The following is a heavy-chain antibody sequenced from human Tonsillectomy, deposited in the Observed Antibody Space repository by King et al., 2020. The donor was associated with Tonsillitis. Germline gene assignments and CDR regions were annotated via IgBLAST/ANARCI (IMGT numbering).Heavy chain of an antibody. Sequence: QLQESGPGLVKPSETLSLTCTVSSGSISSASYYWGWIRLPPGMGLEWIGRVYSSGSTYYNPSLKIQFTISLDTSKNQFSLSLSSVTAADTAVYYCARIQWLANYYYYYMDVWGKGTTVTVSS. CDR3: ARIQWLANYYYYYMDV. V-gene: IGHV4-39*01. J-gene: IGHJ6*03. CDR1: SGSISSASYY. CDR2: VYSSGST. D-gene: IGHD6-19*01.